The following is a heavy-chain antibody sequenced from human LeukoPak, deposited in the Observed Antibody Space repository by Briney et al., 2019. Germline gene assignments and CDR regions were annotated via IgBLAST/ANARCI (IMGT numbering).Heavy chain of an antibody. CDR1: GGSITTTNW. Sequence: SETLSLTCTVSGGSITTTNWWSWVRQPPGKGLEWIGEVHLSGATNYNPSLESRVSMSIDKSKNHLSLEVTSVTAADTAIYYCTRESGAFSPFGFWGQGTLLTVSS. CDR2: VHLSGAT. D-gene: IGHD1-26*01. V-gene: IGHV4-4*02. CDR3: TRESGAFSPFGF. J-gene: IGHJ4*02.